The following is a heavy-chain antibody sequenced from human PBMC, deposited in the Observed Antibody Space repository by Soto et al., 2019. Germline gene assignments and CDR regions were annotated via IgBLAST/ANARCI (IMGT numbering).Heavy chain of an antibody. V-gene: IGHV3-23*01. J-gene: IGHJ4*02. CDR2: ISGSGGKT. CDR3: AKVFYYYDSSGYYYFDY. Sequence: PGGSLRLSCAASGFKFSSFAMSWVRQAPGKGLEWVSSISGSGGKTFYADSVKGRFTFSRDNSKNTLYLEMNSLRVEDTAVYYCAKVFYYYDSSGYYYFDYWGQGTLVTVSS. D-gene: IGHD3-22*01. CDR1: GFKFSSFA.